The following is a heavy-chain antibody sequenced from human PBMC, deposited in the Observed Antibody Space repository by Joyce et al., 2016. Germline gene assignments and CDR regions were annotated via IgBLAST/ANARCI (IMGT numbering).Heavy chain of an antibody. CDR2: IFPGYSDT. Sequence: EVQLVQSGAEVKKPGDFLKITCKGSGYTFTSNWIGWVRQMPGKGLEWMGNIFPGYSDTRYSPSFQGQVTISADKSIDTAYLQWNSLKASDTAMYYCARLSSSAYDSWGQGTLVSVSS. D-gene: IGHD2/OR15-2a*01. CDR3: ARLSSSAYDS. J-gene: IGHJ4*02. V-gene: IGHV5-51*01. CDR1: GYTFTSNW.